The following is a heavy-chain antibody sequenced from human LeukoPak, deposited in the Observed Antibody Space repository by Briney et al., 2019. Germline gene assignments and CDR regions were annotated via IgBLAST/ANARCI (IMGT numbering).Heavy chain of an antibody. D-gene: IGHD5-18*01. Sequence: ASVKVSCKASGYSFVFFGVSWVRQAPGQGLEWMGWIDSHNGDRNYADKFQDRVTMTTDTSTTTSYMELRSLRSDDTAVYYCARGTDMGIRGYSYGYWFDPWGQGTLVTVSS. V-gene: IGHV1-18*01. CDR2: IDSHNGDR. J-gene: IGHJ5*02. CDR3: ARGTDMGIRGYSYGYWFDP. CDR1: GYSFVFFG.